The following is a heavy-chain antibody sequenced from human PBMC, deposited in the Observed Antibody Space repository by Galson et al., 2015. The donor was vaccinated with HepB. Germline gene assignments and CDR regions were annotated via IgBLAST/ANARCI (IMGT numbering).Heavy chain of an antibody. Sequence: SLRLSCAASGFTVSSNYMSWVRQAPGKGLEWVSVIYSGGSTYYADSVKGRFTISRDNTKNTLYLQMNSLRAEDTAVYYCARSENYGSGSHYYYGMDVWGQGTTVTVSS. J-gene: IGHJ6*02. CDR3: ARSENYGSGSHYYYGMDV. D-gene: IGHD3-10*01. CDR1: GFTVSSNY. V-gene: IGHV3-66*01. CDR2: IYSGGST.